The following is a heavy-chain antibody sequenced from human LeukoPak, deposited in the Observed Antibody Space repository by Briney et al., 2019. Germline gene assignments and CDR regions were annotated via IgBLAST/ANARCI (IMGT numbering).Heavy chain of an antibody. D-gene: IGHD6-19*01. CDR2: IYYTGST. CDR1: GGSISSSSYY. Sequence: PSETLSLTCTVSGGSISSSSYYWGWIRQPPGKGVEFIGNIYYTGSTYYNPSLKRRVTISVDTSKSQISLRLSSVTAADTAVYYCARLAGDYFDYWGQGTLVTVSS. CDR3: ARLAGDYFDY. V-gene: IGHV4-39*01. J-gene: IGHJ4*02.